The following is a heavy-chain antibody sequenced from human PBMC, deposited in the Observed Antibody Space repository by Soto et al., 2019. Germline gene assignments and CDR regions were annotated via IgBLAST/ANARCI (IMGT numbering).Heavy chain of an antibody. CDR3: ARESQWESLPY. J-gene: IGHJ4*02. CDR1: GYTFRNYG. D-gene: IGHD1-26*01. V-gene: IGHV1-18*01. CDR2: VSAYNRNT. Sequence: QVQLVQSGAEVKKPGASVKVSCEAYGYTFRNYGITWVRQAPGQGLDWMGWVSAYNRNTNYAQKFQERVTMTTHTPTSTAYMELRSLRSDDTVIYFCARESQWESLPYWGQGTLVTVSS.